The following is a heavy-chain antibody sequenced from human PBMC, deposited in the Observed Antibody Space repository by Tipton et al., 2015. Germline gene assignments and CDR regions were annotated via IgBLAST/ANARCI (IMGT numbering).Heavy chain of an antibody. Sequence: SLRLSCAASGFTFSTYAMHWVRQAPGKGLEYVSGISSNGHNTYYADSVKGRFTISRDNSKNTLSLQMSSLRPEDTAVYFCVKTGDQRFGAAAAQPPHFGDWGRGTPVTVSS. CDR3: VKTGDQRFGAAAAQPPHFGD. J-gene: IGHJ4*02. CDR1: GFTFSTYA. D-gene: IGHD6-13*01. V-gene: IGHV3-64D*08. CDR2: ISSNGHNT.